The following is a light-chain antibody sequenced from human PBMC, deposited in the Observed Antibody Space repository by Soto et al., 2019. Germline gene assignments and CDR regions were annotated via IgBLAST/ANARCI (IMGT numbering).Light chain of an antibody. CDR3: QQYDTSPRT. CDR2: GAS. V-gene: IGKV3-20*01. J-gene: IGKJ1*01. CDR1: QSVSSNY. Sequence: EVMLTQSPGTLSLSPGERATLSCRASQSVSSNYLAWYQQKSGQAPRLLIYGASNRTTGIPDRFSGSGSGTDFNLNISRLEPEDVAVYYCQQYDTSPRTFGQGTKVEFK.